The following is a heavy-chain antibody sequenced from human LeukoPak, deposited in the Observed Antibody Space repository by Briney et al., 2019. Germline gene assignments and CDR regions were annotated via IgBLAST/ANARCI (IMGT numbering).Heavy chain of an antibody. CDR1: GYTFTGYY. CDR2: INPNSGGT. V-gene: IGHV1-2*02. CDR3: AREDIVVVPAAMNYYYYGMDV. J-gene: IGHJ6*02. D-gene: IGHD2-2*01. Sequence: ASVKVSCKASGYTFTGYYMHWVRQAPGQGLEWMGWINPNSGGTNYAQKFQGRVTMTRDTSISTAYMELSRLRSDDTAVYYCAREDIVVVPAAMNYYYYGMDVGGQGTTVTVSS.